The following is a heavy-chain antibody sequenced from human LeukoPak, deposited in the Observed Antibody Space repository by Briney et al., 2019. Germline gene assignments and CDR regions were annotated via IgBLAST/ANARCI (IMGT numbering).Heavy chain of an antibody. V-gene: IGHV4-61*02. J-gene: IGHJ4*02. CDR3: ARAASYTAMATY. CDR2: ISSSGST. Sequence: SETLSLTCTVSGDSISSGDYCWSWIRQPAGKGLEWIGRISSSGSTNYNPSLKSRVTISVDTSKNQFSLKLSSVTAADTAVYYCARAASYTAMATYWGQGTLVTVSS. CDR1: GDSISSGDYC. D-gene: IGHD5-18*01.